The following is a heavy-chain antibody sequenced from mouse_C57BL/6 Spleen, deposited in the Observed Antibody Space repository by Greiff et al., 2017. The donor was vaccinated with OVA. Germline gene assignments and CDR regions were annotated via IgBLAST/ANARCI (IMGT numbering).Heavy chain of an antibody. CDR3: ARSDPYYYGSRGD. D-gene: IGHD1-1*01. Sequence: QVQLQQPGAELVKPGASVKLSCKASGYTFTSYWMHWVKQRPGRGLEWIGRIDPNSGGTKYNEKFKSKATLTVDKPSSTAYMQRSSLTSEDSAVYYGARSDPYYYGSRGDWGQGTTLTVSS. CDR2: IDPNSGGT. J-gene: IGHJ2*01. CDR1: GYTFTSYW. V-gene: IGHV1-72*01.